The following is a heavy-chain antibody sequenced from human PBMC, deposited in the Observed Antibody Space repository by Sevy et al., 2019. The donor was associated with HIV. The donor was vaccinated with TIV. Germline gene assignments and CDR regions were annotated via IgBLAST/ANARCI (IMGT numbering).Heavy chain of an antibody. CDR1: GFTFDDYG. D-gene: IGHD3-10*01. V-gene: IGHV3-20*04. CDR2: INWNGGST. Sequence: GGSLRLSCAASGFTFDDYGMSWVRQAPGKGLEWVSGINWNGGSTGYADSVKGRFTISRDNAKNSLYLQMNSLRAVDTALYYCARDGSITMVRGVIITYYFDYWGQGTLVTVSS. CDR3: ARDGSITMVRGVIITYYFDY. J-gene: IGHJ4*02.